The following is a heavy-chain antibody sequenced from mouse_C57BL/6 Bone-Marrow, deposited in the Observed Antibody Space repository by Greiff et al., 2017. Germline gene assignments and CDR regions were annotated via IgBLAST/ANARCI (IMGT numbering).Heavy chain of an antibody. CDR2: TSPGDGDT. Sequence: VQLQQSGPELVKPGASVKISCKASGYAFSSSWMNWVKQRPGKGLEGIGRTSPGDGDTNYNGKFKGKATLTADKSSSTAYMQLSSLTSEDSAVYFCARGGWLLTWFAYWGQGTLVTVSA. D-gene: IGHD2-3*01. J-gene: IGHJ3*01. V-gene: IGHV1-82*01. CDR1: GYAFSSSW. CDR3: ARGGWLLTWFAY.